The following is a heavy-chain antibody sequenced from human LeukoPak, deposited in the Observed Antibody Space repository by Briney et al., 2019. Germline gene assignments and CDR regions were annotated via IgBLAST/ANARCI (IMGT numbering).Heavy chain of an antibody. CDR1: GYTFTSYD. CDR3: ARASGGSTPVYYYYMDV. D-gene: IGHD2-2*01. J-gene: IGHJ6*03. V-gene: IGHV1-8*03. CDR2: MNPNSGNT. Sequence: GSSVKVSCKASGYTFTSYDINWVRQATGQGLEWMGWMNPNSGNTGYAQKFQGRVTITRNTSISTAYMELSSLRSEDTAVYYCARASGGSTPVYYYYMDVWGKGTTVTVSS.